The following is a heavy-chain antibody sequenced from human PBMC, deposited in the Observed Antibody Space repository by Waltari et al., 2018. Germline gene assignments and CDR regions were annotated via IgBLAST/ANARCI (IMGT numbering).Heavy chain of an antibody. J-gene: IGHJ4*02. CDR2: VTPNSGDI. V-gene: IGHV1-2*02. CDR3: ARGFCSGGTCYGGG. D-gene: IGHD2-15*01. CDR1: GYTFTDYN. Sequence: QVQLVQSGTEVKKPGASVKVSCKASGYTFTDYNVHWMRQAPGQGLEWMGWVTPNSGDIIYAKTFQGRVTITRETSIRTAYMELRSLTPDDRAVYYCARGFCSGGTCYGGGWGQGTLVTVSS.